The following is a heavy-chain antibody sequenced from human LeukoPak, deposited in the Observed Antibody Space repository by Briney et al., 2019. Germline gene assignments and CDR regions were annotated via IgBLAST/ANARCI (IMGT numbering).Heavy chain of an antibody. CDR3: ARDFRDYGGYDVVAN. V-gene: IGHV4-39*07. Sequence: SETLSLTCTVSGGSISSSSYYWGWIRQPPGKGLEWIGSIYYSGSTYYNPSLKSRVTISVDTSKNQFSLKLSSVTAADTAVYYCARDFRDYGGYDVVANWGQGTLVTVSS. CDR2: IYYSGST. D-gene: IGHD5-12*01. CDR1: GGSISSSSYY. J-gene: IGHJ4*02.